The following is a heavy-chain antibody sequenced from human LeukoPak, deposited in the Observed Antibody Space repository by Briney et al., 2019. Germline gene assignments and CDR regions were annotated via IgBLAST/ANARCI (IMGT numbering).Heavy chain of an antibody. V-gene: IGHV3-30*18. CDR3: AKDLDAYSSSWSAVGDY. CDR1: GFTFSSYG. J-gene: IGHJ4*02. Sequence: PGGSLRLSCAASGFTFSSYGMHWVWQAPGKGLEWVAVISYDGSNKYYADSVKGRFTISRDNSKNTLYLQMNSLRAEDTAVYYCAKDLDAYSSSWSAVGDYWGQGTLVTVSS. D-gene: IGHD6-13*01. CDR2: ISYDGSNK.